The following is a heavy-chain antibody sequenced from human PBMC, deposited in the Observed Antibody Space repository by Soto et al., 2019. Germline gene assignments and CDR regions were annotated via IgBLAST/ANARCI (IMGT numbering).Heavy chain of an antibody. CDR2: ISRSGSTI. V-gene: IGHV3-11*01. D-gene: IGHD5-12*01. Sequence: VQLVESGGGLVKPGGSLRLSCAASGFTFSDYYMSWIRQAPGKGLEWVSYISRSGSTIYYADSVKGRFTISRDNAKKSLYLQMNSLRAEDTAVYYCARDWMRGYSGYDYGSGWFDPWGQGTLVTVSS. CDR1: GFTFSDYY. CDR3: ARDWMRGYSGYDYGSGWFDP. J-gene: IGHJ5*02.